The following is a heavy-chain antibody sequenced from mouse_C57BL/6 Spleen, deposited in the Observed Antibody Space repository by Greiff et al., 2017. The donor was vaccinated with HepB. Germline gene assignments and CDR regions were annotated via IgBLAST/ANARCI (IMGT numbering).Heavy chain of an antibody. V-gene: IGHV1-15*01. D-gene: IGHD1-1*01. CDR3: TRSTNCYGSSYGFAY. CDR2: IDPETGGT. J-gene: IGHJ3*01. CDR1: GYTFTDYE. Sequence: VQLQQSGAELVRPGASVTLSCKASGYTFTDYEMHWVKQTPVHGLEWIGAIDPETGGTAYNQKFKGKAILTADKSSSTAYMELRSLTSEDSAVYYCTRSTNCYGSSYGFAYWGQGTLVTVSA.